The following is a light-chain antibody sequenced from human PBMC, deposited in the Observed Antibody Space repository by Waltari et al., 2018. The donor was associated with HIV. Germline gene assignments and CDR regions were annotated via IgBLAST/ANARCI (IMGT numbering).Light chain of an antibody. CDR3: AAWDDSLSGRV. J-gene: IGLJ3*02. CDR1: SSNIGSNY. Sequence: QSVLTQPPSASGTPGQRVTISCSGSSSNIGSNYVYWYQQLPGTAPKLLIYRNNQRPSGVPDRFSGCKSGTAASLAIRGLRSEDEADYYCAAWDDSLSGRVFGGGTKLTVL. V-gene: IGLV1-47*01. CDR2: RNN.